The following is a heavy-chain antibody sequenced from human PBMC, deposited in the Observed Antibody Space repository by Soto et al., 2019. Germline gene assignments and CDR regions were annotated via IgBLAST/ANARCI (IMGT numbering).Heavy chain of an antibody. J-gene: IGHJ6*02. CDR1: GDSFSSNSAA. CDR2: TYYRSKWYN. D-gene: IGHD5-12*01. V-gene: IGHV6-1*01. Sequence: SETLSLTCAISGDSFSSNSAAWNWIRQSPSRGLEWLGRTYYRSKWYNDYAVSVKSRLTINPDTSKNQFSLQLNSVTPEDTAVYYCARGGDGYNFSYYYYGMDVWGQGTTVTVSS. CDR3: ARGGDGYNFSYYYYGMDV.